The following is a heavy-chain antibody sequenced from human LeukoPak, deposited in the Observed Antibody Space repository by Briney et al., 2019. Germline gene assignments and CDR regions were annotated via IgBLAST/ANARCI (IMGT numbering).Heavy chain of an antibody. Sequence: PSETLSLTCTVSGGSISSYYWSWIRQHPGKVLEWIGYIYYSGSTNYNPSLKSRVTISVDTSKNQFSLKLSSVTAADTAVYYCARDDGDYEHSLDYWGQGNLVTVSS. D-gene: IGHD4-17*01. CDR2: IYYSGST. CDR3: ARDDGDYEHSLDY. J-gene: IGHJ4*02. V-gene: IGHV4-59*01. CDR1: GGSISSYY.